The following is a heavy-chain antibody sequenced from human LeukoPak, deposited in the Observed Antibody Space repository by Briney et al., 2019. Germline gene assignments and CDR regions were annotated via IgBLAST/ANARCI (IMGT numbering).Heavy chain of an antibody. Sequence: GGSLRLSCAASGFTFSSYAMHWVRQAPGKGLEWVAVISYDGSNKYYADSVKGRFTISRDNSRNTLYLQMNSLRAEDTAVYYCARDLDSSLRDWSQGTLVTVSS. CDR3: ARDLDSSLRD. J-gene: IGHJ4*02. D-gene: IGHD6-19*01. CDR2: ISYDGSNK. V-gene: IGHV3-30-3*01. CDR1: GFTFSSYA.